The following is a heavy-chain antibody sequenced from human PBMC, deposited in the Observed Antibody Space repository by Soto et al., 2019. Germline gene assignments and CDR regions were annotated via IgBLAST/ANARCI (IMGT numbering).Heavy chain of an antibody. CDR2: ISQSGSA. V-gene: IGHV4-30-2*01. D-gene: IGHD1-1*01. J-gene: IGHJ4*02. Sequence: SETLSLTCIVSGGPISSGGYSWTWIRQPPGRGLEWIGYISQSGSADYNPSLKSRVTISVDTSKNQFSLRLSSVTAADTAVYYCARDRNGLGGIDFWGQGILVTVSS. CDR1: GGPISSGGYS. CDR3: ARDRNGLGGIDF.